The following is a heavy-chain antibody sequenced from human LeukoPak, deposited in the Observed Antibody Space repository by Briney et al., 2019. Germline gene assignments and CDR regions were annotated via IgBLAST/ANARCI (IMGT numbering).Heavy chain of an antibody. CDR2: IGAYNGNT. D-gene: IGHD3-16*02. V-gene: IGHV1-18*04. CDR1: GYTFTSYG. J-gene: IGHJ4*02. Sequence: ASVKVSCKASGYTFTSYGISWVRQAPGQGLEWMGWIGAYNGNTNYAQKLQGRVTMTTDTSTSTAYMELRSLRSDDTAVYYCARVGFYDYVWGSYRTVDYWGQGTLVTVSS. CDR3: ARVGFYDYVWGSYRTVDY.